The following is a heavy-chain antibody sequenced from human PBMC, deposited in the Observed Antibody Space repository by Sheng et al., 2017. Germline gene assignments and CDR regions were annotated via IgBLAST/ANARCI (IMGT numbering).Heavy chain of an antibody. J-gene: IGHJ6*03. V-gene: IGHV3-23*01. CDR1: GFSFRSYA. CDR2: ISDNGSKT. D-gene: IGHD4-17*01. CDR3: AKESPYGGKPLRYYYFDA. Sequence: VQLLESAGGLVEPGGSLRLSCTVSGFSFRSYAMSWVRQAPGKGPEWVSAISDNGSKTYYTDSVRGRFTISRDNSKNTVYLQMNSLRPEDTALYHCAKESPYGGKPLRYYYFDAWGKGTTVIVS.